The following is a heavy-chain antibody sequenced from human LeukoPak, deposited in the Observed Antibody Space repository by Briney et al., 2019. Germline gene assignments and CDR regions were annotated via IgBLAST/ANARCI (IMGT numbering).Heavy chain of an antibody. V-gene: IGHV3-21*01. CDR1: GFTFSSYS. Sequence: PGGSLRLSCAASGFTFSSYSMNWVRQAPGKGLEWVSSISSSSSYIYYADSVKGRFTISRDNAKNSLYLQMNSLRAEDTAVYYCARDLSVAGRTYYFDCWGQGTLVTVSS. D-gene: IGHD6-19*01. J-gene: IGHJ4*02. CDR2: ISSSSSYI. CDR3: ARDLSVAGRTYYFDC.